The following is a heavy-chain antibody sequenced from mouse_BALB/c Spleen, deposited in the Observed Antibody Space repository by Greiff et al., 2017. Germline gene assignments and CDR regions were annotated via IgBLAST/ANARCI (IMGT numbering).Heavy chain of an antibody. CDR2: IDPETGGT. J-gene: IGHJ4*01. V-gene: IGHV1-15*01. CDR1: GYTFTDYE. Sequence: LQESGAELVRPGASVTLSCKASGYTFTDYEMHWVKQTPVHGLEWIGAIDPETGGTAYNQKFKGKATLTADKSSSTAYMELRSLTSEDSAVYYCTRWGLPLYAMDYWGQGTSVTVSS. CDR3: TRWGLPLYAMDY. D-gene: IGHD2-2*01.